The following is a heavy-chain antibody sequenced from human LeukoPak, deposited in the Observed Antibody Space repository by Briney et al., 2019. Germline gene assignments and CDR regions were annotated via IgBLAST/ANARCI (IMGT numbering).Heavy chain of an antibody. CDR2: IIPILGTA. CDR1: GGTFSSYA. D-gene: IGHD4-23*01. J-gene: IGHJ4*02. CDR3: AIERDGLNTVAPHGGY. V-gene: IGHV1-69*13. Sequence: ASVKVSCKASGGTFSSYAISWVRQAPGQGLEWMGGIIPILGTANYAQKFQGRVTITADESTSTAYMELSSLRSEDTAVYYCAIERDGLNTVAPHGGYWGQGTLVTVSS.